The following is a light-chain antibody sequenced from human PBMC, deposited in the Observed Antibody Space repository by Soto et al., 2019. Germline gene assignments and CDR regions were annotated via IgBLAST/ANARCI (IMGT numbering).Light chain of an antibody. Sequence: EIVMTQSPATLSVSPGERVTLSCRASQSVTTNLAWYQQKPGQAPRLVISGASTRAAGLPVRFSGSGSGTEFTLTISSLQSEDFAVYYCQQYIDWPLTFGGGTRVEIK. CDR3: QQYIDWPLT. CDR1: QSVTTN. CDR2: GAS. V-gene: IGKV3-15*01. J-gene: IGKJ4*01.